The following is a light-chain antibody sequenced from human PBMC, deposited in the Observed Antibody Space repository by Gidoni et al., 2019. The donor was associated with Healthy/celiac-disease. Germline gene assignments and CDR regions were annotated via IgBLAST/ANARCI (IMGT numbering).Light chain of an antibody. CDR3: QQYGSSPLYT. J-gene: IGKJ2*01. Sequence: VLTHSPGTLSLSPGESATLSCRASQSVSSSYLAWYQQKPGRAPRPLIYGASSRATGIPDRFSGSRSGTDFTLTISRLEPEDFAVYYCQQYGSSPLYTFGQGTKLEIK. CDR1: QSVSSSY. CDR2: GAS. V-gene: IGKV3-20*01.